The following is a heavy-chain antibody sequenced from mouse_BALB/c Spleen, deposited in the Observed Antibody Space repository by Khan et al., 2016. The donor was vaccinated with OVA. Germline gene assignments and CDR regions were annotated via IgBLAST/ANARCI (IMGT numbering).Heavy chain of an antibody. J-gene: IGHJ2*01. CDR1: GYTFTSYW. CDR3: ARDRIDY. V-gene: IGHV1-7*01. Sequence: SGAELAKPGASVKMSCKASGYTFTSYWMHWIKQRPGQGLEWIGYINPTSGYTDYNQKFKDKATLTADKSSSTAYMQLSSLTSDDSAVYYCARDRIDYWGQGNALIVSS. CDR2: INPTSGYT.